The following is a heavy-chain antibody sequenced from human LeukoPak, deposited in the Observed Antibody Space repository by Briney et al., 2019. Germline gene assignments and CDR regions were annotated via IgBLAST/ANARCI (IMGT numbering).Heavy chain of an antibody. D-gene: IGHD1/OR15-1a*01. Sequence: PSETLSLTCTVSGGSISSYYWSWIRQPPGKGLEWIGYIYYSGSTNYNPSLKSRVTISVDTSKNQFSLKLSSVTAADTAVYYCARRKQQPIWFDPWGQGTLVTVSS. CDR3: ARRKQQPIWFDP. CDR1: GGSISSYY. V-gene: IGHV4-59*12. J-gene: IGHJ5*02. CDR2: IYYSGST.